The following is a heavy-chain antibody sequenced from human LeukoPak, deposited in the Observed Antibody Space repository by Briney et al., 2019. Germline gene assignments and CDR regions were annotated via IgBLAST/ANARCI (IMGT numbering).Heavy chain of an antibody. CDR1: GFTFSIST. D-gene: IGHD6-6*01. V-gene: IGHV3-21*01. J-gene: IGHJ5*02. CDR2: IIIIISYI. CDR3: ARGREGIAARWWVEEPRWYFFHP. Sequence: PGGSLRLSCAASGFTFSISTMNSVRQGPGKGLEWVSSIIIIISYIYYADSVKGRFTISRDNAMNSLDLQMNSLRAEDTAVYYCARGREGIAARWWVEEPRWYFFHPWGQGTLVTVSS.